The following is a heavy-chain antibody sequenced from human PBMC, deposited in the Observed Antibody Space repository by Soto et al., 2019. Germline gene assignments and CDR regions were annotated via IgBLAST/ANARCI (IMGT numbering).Heavy chain of an antibody. Sequence: GGSLRLSCAASGLTLSNVWMNWIRQAAGKGLEWVGRIKSKVDGGTTDYPAPLKDRFTISRDDSKNTVYLQMNSLTTEDTAMYYCSHAYEYYFDSWGQGT. J-gene: IGHJ4*02. CDR2: IKSKVDGGTT. CDR1: GLTLSNVW. D-gene: IGHD3-16*01. V-gene: IGHV3-15*07. CDR3: SHAYEYYFDS.